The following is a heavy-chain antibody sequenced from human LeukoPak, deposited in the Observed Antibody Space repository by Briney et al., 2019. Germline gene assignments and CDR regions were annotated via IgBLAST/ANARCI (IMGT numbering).Heavy chain of an antibody. D-gene: IGHD3-10*01. J-gene: IGHJ4*02. CDR2: INSSGGRT. CDR3: AKYVFSYGSGSYLAH. CDR1: AFTFYNYG. V-gene: IGHV3-23*01. Sequence: GVSLTLSCSAYAFTFYNYGIRWVPPAPGRGLVWLIDINSSGGRTYYAVSVRGRFIVSRDNSQNTVNLEIHSLRAEDTAVYYCAKYVFSYGSGSYLAHWGQGTLVTVSS.